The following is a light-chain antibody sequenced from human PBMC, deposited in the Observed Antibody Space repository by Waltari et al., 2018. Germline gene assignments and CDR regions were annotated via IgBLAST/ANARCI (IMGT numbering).Light chain of an antibody. CDR3: CSYAGSYTWV. V-gene: IGLV2-11*01. Sequence: QSALTQPRSVSGSPGQSVTISCTGPSSDVGGYTYVSWYQQHPGKAPKLMIYDVSKRPSGVPDRFSGSKSGNTASLTISGLQAEDEADYYCCSYAGSYTWVFGGGTKLTV. J-gene: IGLJ3*02. CDR1: SSDVGGYTY. CDR2: DVS.